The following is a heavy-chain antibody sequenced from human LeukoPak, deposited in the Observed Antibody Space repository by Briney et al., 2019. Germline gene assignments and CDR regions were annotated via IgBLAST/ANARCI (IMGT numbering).Heavy chain of an antibody. CDR2: ILTNGDST. J-gene: IGHJ4*02. CDR1: GFTFSSHA. V-gene: IGHV3-64*04. D-gene: IGHD6-19*01. Sequence: GGSLRLSCSASGFTFSSHAFNWVRQAPGKGLEYVSAILTNGDSTYYADSVKGRFTVSRDNSKNTLYLQMNSLRAEDTAVYYCAKQIAVAGTYPVDYWGQGTLVTVSS. CDR3: AKQIAVAGTYPVDY.